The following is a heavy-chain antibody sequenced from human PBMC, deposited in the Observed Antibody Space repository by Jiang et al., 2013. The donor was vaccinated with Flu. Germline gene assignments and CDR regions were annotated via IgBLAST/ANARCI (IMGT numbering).Heavy chain of an antibody. V-gene: IGHV4-39*07. Sequence: PGLVKPSETLSLTCTVSAGSISSDDYYWGWIRQPPGKGLDWIGSLYYSGSTDYNPSLKSRVTIRVDTSKNQFSLELNSVTAADTAVYYCARGDIVSAELGYDYYGLDVWGQGTTVSVSS. J-gene: IGHJ6*02. D-gene: IGHD5/OR15-5a*01. CDR2: LYYSGST. CDR1: AGSISSDDYY. CDR3: ARGDIVSAELGYDYYGLDV.